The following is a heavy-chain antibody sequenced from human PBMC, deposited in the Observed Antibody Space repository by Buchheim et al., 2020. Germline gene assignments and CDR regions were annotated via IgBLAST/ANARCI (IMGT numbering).Heavy chain of an antibody. CDR1: GFTFDDYG. V-gene: IGHV3-20*04. CDR3: VPTPDIVVVPAAPPFCDY. D-gene: IGHD2-2*01. Sequence: EVQLVESGGGVVRPGGSLRLSCAASGFTFDDYGMSWVRQAPGKGLEWVSGINWNGGSTGYADSVKGRFTISRDNAKNSLYLQMNSLIAEDTSLYYCVPTPDIVVVPAAPPFCDYWGQGTL. CDR2: INWNGGST. J-gene: IGHJ4*02.